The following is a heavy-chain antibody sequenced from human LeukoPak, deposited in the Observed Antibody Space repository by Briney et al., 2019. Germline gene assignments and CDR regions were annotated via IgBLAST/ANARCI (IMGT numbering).Heavy chain of an antibody. CDR2: ITDSGSTI. CDR1: GFTFRDYN. Sequence: GGSLRLSCAASGFTFRDYNMNWVRQAPGKGLEWVSYITDSGSTIHYAGSVNGRFTISRDNAKNSLYLQMNSLRAEDSAVYYCARSIGLTGGGVDVWGRGTTVTVSS. CDR3: ARSIGLTGGGVDV. V-gene: IGHV3-11*01. J-gene: IGHJ6*02. D-gene: IGHD3-9*01.